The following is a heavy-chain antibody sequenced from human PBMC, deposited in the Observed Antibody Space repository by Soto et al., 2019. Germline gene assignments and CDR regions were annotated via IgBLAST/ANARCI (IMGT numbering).Heavy chain of an antibody. CDR3: AKSLVRCFPTHPEAWRFDS. CDR1: GFTFSRYW. V-gene: IGHV3-74*01. Sequence: GVSILGSWVPSGFTFSRYWMHWVLQAPGKGLVWVSRINSDGSSTSYADSVKGRFTISRDNAKNTLYLQMNSLRAEDTAVYYCAKSLVRCFPTHPEAWRFDSWVKRNIVTVSS. CDR2: INSDGSST. J-gene: IGHJ4*02. D-gene: IGHD6-13*01.